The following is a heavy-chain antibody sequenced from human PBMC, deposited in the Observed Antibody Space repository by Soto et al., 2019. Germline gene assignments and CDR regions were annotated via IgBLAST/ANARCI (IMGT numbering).Heavy chain of an antibody. V-gene: IGHV3-23*01. CDR1: GFTFSSYA. Sequence: PGGSLRLSCAASGFTFSSYAMSWVRQAPGKGLEWVSAISGSGGSTYYADSVKGRFTISRDNSKNTLYLQMNSLRAEDTAVYYCAKEARVVPAAPDAFDIWGQGTMVTVSS. CDR3: AKEARVVPAAPDAFDI. J-gene: IGHJ3*02. D-gene: IGHD2-2*01. CDR2: ISGSGGST.